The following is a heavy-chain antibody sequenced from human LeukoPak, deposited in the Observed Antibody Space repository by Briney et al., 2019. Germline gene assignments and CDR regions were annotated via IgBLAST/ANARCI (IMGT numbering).Heavy chain of an antibody. J-gene: IGHJ4*02. D-gene: IGHD3/OR15-3a*01. CDR1: GGSISRYY. CDR3: ARQTGSGLFILP. CDR2: IYYSGST. Sequence: PSETLSLTCTVSGGSISRYYWSWIRQPPGKGLEWIGYIYYSGSTNYNPSLKSQVSISIDTSKNQFSLRLTSVTAADTAVYYCARQTGSGLFILPGGQGTLVTVSS. V-gene: IGHV4-59*08.